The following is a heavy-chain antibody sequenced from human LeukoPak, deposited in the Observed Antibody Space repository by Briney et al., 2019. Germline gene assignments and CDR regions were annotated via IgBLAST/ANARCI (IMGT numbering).Heavy chain of an antibody. CDR2: ISCTSDYI. CDR1: GFIFSSST. D-gene: IGHD1-26*01. CDR3: VRIPTSANLPNWLDP. Sequence: TGESLRLSCAASGFIFSSSTMNWVRRAPGKGLEWVSSISCTSDYIYYADSVRGRFTISRDNAKNALYLQMNSLRAEDTAVYYCVRIPTSANLPNWLDPWGQGTLVTVSS. J-gene: IGHJ5*02. V-gene: IGHV3-21*01.